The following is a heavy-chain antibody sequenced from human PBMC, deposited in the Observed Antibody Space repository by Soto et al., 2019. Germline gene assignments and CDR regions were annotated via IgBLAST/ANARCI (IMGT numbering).Heavy chain of an antibody. V-gene: IGHV3-30-3*01. D-gene: IGHD6-19*01. J-gene: IGHJ4*02. Sequence: PGGSLRLSCAASGFTFSSYAMHWVRQAPGKGLEWVAVISYDGSNKYYADSVKGRFTISRDNSKNTLYLQMNSLRAEDTAVYYCARDCQEAGPMAFCYWGQGTLVTVSS. CDR2: ISYDGSNK. CDR3: ARDCQEAGPMAFCY. CDR1: GFTFSSYA.